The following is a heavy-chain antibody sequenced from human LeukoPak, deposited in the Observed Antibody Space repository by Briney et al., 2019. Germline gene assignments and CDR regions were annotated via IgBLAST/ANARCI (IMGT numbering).Heavy chain of an antibody. CDR1: GFTFGDDA. V-gene: IGHV3-7*01. CDR3: VRSWEGGYDYERILDY. D-gene: IGHD5-12*01. J-gene: IGHJ4*02. CDR2: IKQDGSEK. Sequence: PGGSLRLSCTASGFTFGDDAWSWFRQAPGKGLEWVANIKQDGSEKYYVDSVKGRFTISRDNAKNSLYLQMNSLRAEDTAVYYCVRSWEGGYDYERILDYWGQGTLVTVSS.